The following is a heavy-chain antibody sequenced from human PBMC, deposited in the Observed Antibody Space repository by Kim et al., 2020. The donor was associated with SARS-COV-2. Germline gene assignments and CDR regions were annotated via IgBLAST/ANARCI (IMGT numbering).Heavy chain of an antibody. Sequence: GGSLRLSCAASGFTFSDYWLHWVRQAPGKGLVWVSRISSDGSSTNYADSVQGRFTISRDNAKNTLYLQMNSLRAEDTAVYYCVRLPFKDGYINGLAYWGQGTLVTVSA. CDR2: ISSDGSST. D-gene: IGHD5-12*01. V-gene: IGHV3-74*01. CDR3: VRLPFKDGYINGLAY. CDR1: GFTFSDYW. J-gene: IGHJ4*02.